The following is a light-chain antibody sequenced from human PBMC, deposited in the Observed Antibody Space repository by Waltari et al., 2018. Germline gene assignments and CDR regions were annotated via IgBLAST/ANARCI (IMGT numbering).Light chain of an antibody. J-gene: IGLJ1*01. CDR3: TSYATGSSYI. CDR2: DVS. CDR1: RNDVGGYNY. Sequence: QSALTQPASVSGSPGQSITISCTGTRNDVGGYNYVSWYHQHPGKAPKLMIYDVSDRPSGVSNRFSGSKSGNTASLTISGLQAEDEAEYYCTSYATGSSYIFG. V-gene: IGLV2-14*03.